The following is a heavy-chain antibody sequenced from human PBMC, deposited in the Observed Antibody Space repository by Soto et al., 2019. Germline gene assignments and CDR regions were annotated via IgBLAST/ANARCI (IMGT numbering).Heavy chain of an antibody. CDR1: GYTFTSDG. Sequence: ASVNVSGKASGYTFTSDGISWVRQAPGQGLEWIGWISAYNGNTNYAQKLQGRVTMNTDTSTSTAYMELRSLRSDDTAVYYCARDPSYYYGSGTIDYWGQGTLVNLSS. CDR3: ARDPSYYYGSGTIDY. V-gene: IGHV1-18*01. J-gene: IGHJ4*02. D-gene: IGHD3-10*01. CDR2: ISAYNGNT.